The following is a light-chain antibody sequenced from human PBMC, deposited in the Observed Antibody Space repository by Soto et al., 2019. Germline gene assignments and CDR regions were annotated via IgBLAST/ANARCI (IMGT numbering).Light chain of an antibody. CDR2: GAS. Sequence: IVSTKSTGTLSLSPGERATLSCRAGQSVYNNYIAWYQQKPGQAPRTVIYGASIRATGIPDRFSGSGSGTDFSLTITRLEPEDSALHYCQQNGSSITFRGGTKVDI. CDR3: QQNGSSIT. V-gene: IGKV3-20*01. CDR1: QSVYNNY. J-gene: IGKJ4*01.